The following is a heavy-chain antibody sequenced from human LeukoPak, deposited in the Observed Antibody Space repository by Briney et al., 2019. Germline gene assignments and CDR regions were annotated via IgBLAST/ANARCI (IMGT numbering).Heavy chain of an antibody. Sequence: GGSLRLSCAASGFRFVSYSMSWVRQAPGRGLEWISYISSSSSFIHYADSVKGRFTISRDNAKNSLYLQMNSLTDEDAAVYYCARDYNYDSGASVDYWGQGTLVAVSS. J-gene: IGHJ4*02. D-gene: IGHD3-22*01. V-gene: IGHV3-21*05. CDR3: ARDYNYDSGASVDY. CDR2: ISSSSSFI. CDR1: GFRFVSYS.